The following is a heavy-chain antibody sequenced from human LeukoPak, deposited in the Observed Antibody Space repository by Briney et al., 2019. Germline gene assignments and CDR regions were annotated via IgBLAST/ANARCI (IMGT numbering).Heavy chain of an antibody. V-gene: IGHV5-51*01. J-gene: IGHJ3*02. D-gene: IGHD6-13*01. CDR1: GYSFTSYW. CDR3: ARRSIAAAGSDAFDI. CDR2: IFPGDSDT. Sequence: GESLKISCKGSGYSFTSYWIGWVRQMPGKGLEWMGIIFPGDSDTRYSPSFQGQITISADKSISTAYLQWSSLKASDTAMYYCARRSIAAAGSDAFDIWGQGTMVTVSS.